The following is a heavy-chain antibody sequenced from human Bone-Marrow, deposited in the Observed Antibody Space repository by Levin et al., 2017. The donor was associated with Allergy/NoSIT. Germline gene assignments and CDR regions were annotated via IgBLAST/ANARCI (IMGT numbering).Heavy chain of an antibody. J-gene: IGHJ4*02. D-gene: IGHD2-2*01. CDR1: GFTFSSYG. Sequence: GESLKISCATSGFTFSSYGLHWVRQAPGKGLEWVAVMWPDGSYTYYADSVKGRFTISRDNSKNTLYLEMTSLRADDTDVYYCARDRGYKLPLDYWGQGTLVTVS. V-gene: IGHV3-33*01. CDR2: MWPDGSYT. CDR3: ARDRGYKLPLDY.